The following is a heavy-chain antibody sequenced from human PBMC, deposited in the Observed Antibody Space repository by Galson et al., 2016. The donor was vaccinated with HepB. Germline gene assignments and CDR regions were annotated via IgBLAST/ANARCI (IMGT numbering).Heavy chain of an antibody. CDR3: ARQGVSSGWGY. J-gene: IGHJ4*02. V-gene: IGHV5-51*01. CDR2: INPGDSNT. D-gene: IGHD6-19*01. CDR1: GYSFTSYW. Sequence: QSGAEVKKPGESLKISCKGSGYSFTSYWIGWVRQMPGKGLEWMGIINPGDSNTRYSPSFQGQVTISADESITTAYLQWSSLKASDTAKYYCARQGVSSGWGYWGQGSLVTVSS.